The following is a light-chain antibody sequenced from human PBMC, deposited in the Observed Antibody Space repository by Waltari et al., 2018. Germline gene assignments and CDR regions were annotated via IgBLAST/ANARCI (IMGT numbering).Light chain of an antibody. Sequence: ETIMTQSPAILSVSAGETATLSCRASKCIGNNVAWYQQTPGQAPRLLIYVASSRGTGIPARFFGAGSGTDFTLTISSLQSEDFAVYYCQQYNEWPYTFGQGTKVDLK. CDR1: KCIGNN. CDR2: VAS. CDR3: QQYNEWPYT. V-gene: IGKV3-15*01. J-gene: IGKJ2*01.